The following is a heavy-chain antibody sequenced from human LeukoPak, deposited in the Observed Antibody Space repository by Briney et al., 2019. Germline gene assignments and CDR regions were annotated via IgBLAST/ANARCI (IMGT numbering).Heavy chain of an antibody. Sequence: SETLSLTCTVSGGSINSGSYYWSWIRQPAGKGLDWIGRIYTSGSTNYNPSLKRRVTISVDTSKNQFSLKLSSVTAADTAVYYCAGGTCSGGSCYSLGGIDYWGQGTLVTVSS. CDR1: GGSINSGSYY. CDR3: AGGTCSGGSCYSLGGIDY. CDR2: IYTSGST. V-gene: IGHV4-61*02. J-gene: IGHJ4*02. D-gene: IGHD2-15*01.